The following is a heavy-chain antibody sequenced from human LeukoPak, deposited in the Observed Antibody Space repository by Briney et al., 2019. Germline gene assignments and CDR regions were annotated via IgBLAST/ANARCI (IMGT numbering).Heavy chain of an antibody. CDR3: ARPYCSGGSCYLYYFDY. V-gene: IGHV5-51*01. CDR1: GYSFTSYW. Sequence: GESLKISCKGSGYSFTSYWIGWVRQMPGKGLEWMGIIYPGDSDTRYSPSFQGQVIISADKSISTAYLQWSSLKASDTAMYYCARPYCSGGSCYLYYFDYWGQGTLVTVSS. J-gene: IGHJ4*02. CDR2: IYPGDSDT. D-gene: IGHD2-15*01.